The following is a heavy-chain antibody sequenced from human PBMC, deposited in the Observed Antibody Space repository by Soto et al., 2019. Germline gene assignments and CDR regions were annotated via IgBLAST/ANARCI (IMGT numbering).Heavy chain of an antibody. CDR1: GVTFENYA. V-gene: IGHV3-9*01. Sequence: GGSRSLSCAASGVTFENYAMHWVRQAPGKGLEWVSGISWNSNTIAYADSVKGRFTISRENAKNSLYLQRNRLRDEDPAFASWAQDTGTNWGQGP. CDR2: ISWNSNTI. J-gene: IGHJ4*02. CDR3: AQDTGTN. D-gene: IGHD1-1*01.